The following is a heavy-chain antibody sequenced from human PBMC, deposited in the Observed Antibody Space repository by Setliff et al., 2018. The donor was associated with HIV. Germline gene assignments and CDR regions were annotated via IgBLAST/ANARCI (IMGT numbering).Heavy chain of an antibody. D-gene: IGHD2-8*01. J-gene: IGHJ4*02. Sequence: PGGSLRLSCAASGFTFSTYWMIWVRQAPGKGLEWVAKIKQDGSEEYYVDSVKGRFTISRDNARKSLYLQMNSLRVDDTGLYYCVRDRGYSTYEYWGQGTLVTVSS. CDR3: VRDRGYSTYEY. CDR1: GFTFSTYW. CDR2: IKQDGSEE. V-gene: IGHV3-7*01.